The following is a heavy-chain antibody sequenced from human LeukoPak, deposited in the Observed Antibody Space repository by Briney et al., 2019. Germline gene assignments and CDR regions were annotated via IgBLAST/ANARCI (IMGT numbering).Heavy chain of an antibody. CDR2: IIPILGIA. V-gene: IGHV1-69*04. Sequence: ASVKVSCKASGGTFSSYTISRVRQAPGQGLGWMGRIIPILGIANYAQKFQGRVTITADKSTSTAYMELSSLRSEDTAVYYCARDDYYGSGSYFDYWGQGTLVTVSS. J-gene: IGHJ4*02. CDR3: ARDDYYGSGSYFDY. D-gene: IGHD3-10*01. CDR1: GGTFSSYT.